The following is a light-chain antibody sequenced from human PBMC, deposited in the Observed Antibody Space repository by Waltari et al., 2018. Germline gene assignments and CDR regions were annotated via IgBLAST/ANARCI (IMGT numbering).Light chain of an antibody. Sequence: QSALTQPPSVSGSPGQSVTISCAGTNSDVGFYNRVSWYQQSPGTAPKLLVYQVSNRPSGVPDRFSGSKSGSTASLTISGLQAEDEADYYCYSYTTSGIYVFGTGTKVSVL. CDR1: NSDVGFYNR. CDR3: YSYTTSGIYV. J-gene: IGLJ1*01. CDR2: QVS. V-gene: IGLV2-18*02.